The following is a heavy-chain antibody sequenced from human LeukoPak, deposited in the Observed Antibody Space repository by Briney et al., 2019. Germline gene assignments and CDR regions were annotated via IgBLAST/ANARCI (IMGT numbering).Heavy chain of an antibody. Sequence: GGSLRLSCAASGFTFSSYWMSWVRQAPGKGLEWVANIKQDGSEKYYVDSVKGRFTISRDKAKNSLYLQMNSLRAEDTAVYYCARIKTYYYGSGSYPDAFDIWGQGTMVTVSS. D-gene: IGHD3-10*01. CDR2: IKQDGSEK. CDR3: ARIKTYYYGSGSYPDAFDI. J-gene: IGHJ3*02. V-gene: IGHV3-7*01. CDR1: GFTFSSYW.